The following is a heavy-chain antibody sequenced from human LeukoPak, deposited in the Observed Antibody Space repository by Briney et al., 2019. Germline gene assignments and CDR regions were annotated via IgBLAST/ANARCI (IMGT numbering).Heavy chain of an antibody. CDR3: ARHGYSTASYYFDY. D-gene: IGHD6-13*01. CDR1: GGSFSGYY. V-gene: IGHV4-59*08. Sequence: KPSETLSLTCAVYGGSFSGYYWSWIRQPPGKGLEWIGYIYYSGSTNYSPSLKTRVTISVDTSQNQFSLRLSSVTAADTAVYYCARHGYSTASYYFDYWGQGTLVTVSS. CDR2: IYYSGST. J-gene: IGHJ4*02.